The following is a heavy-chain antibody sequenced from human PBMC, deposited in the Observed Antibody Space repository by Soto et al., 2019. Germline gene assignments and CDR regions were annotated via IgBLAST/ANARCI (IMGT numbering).Heavy chain of an antibody. CDR3: GFTSGYDSRGPYYFDY. Sequence: PGGSLRLSCAASGFTFSDYYISWIRQAPGKGLEWVSYISSSSSYTNYADSVKGRFTISRDNAKNSLYLQMNSLRAEDTAVYYCGFTSGYDSRGPYYFDYWGQGTLVTVSS. V-gene: IGHV3-11*06. CDR1: GFTFSDYY. CDR2: ISSSSSYT. D-gene: IGHD5-12*01. J-gene: IGHJ4*02.